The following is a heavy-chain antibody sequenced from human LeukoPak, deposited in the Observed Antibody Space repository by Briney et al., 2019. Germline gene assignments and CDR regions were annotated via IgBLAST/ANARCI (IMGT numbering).Heavy chain of an antibody. V-gene: IGHV3-23*01. CDR1: GFTFSKNA. J-gene: IGHJ4*02. Sequence: GGSLTLFCAASGFTFSKNAMSWVRQPAGKGLEWVSSVSGSGADTFSADSVKGRFTISRDNAKTMAYQQMNSLRAEGKVVYYCAKDPYGTRYFDYGGQGTLVTAS. CDR3: AKDPYGTRYFDY. CDR2: VSGSGADT. D-gene: IGHD2-2*01.